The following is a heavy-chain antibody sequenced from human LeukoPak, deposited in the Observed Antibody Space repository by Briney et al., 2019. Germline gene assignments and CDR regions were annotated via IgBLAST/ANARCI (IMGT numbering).Heavy chain of an antibody. CDR1: GFTFSSYA. CDR2: ISYDGSNK. Sequence: GGSLRLSCAASGFTFSSYAMHWVRQAPGKGLEWVAVISYDGSNKYYADSVKGRFTISRDNSKNTLYLQMNSLRAEDTAVYYCARAAAHHSSGYPHYFDYWGQGTLVTVSS. CDR3: ARAAAHHSSGYPHYFDY. V-gene: IGHV3-30-3*01. J-gene: IGHJ4*02. D-gene: IGHD3-22*01.